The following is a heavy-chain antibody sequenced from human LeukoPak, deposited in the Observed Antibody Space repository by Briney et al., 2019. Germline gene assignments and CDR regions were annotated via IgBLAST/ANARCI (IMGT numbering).Heavy chain of an antibody. CDR1: GYTFTTYD. CDR2: MNPNSGNT. Sequence: ALVKVSCKASGYTFTTYDINWVRQATGQGLEWMGWMNPNSGNTGYAQKFQGRVTMTRDTSISTAYMELSRLRSDDTAVYYCARDHGEIAVAGTDAFDIWGQGTMVTVSS. J-gene: IGHJ3*02. CDR3: ARDHGEIAVAGTDAFDI. V-gene: IGHV1-8*01. D-gene: IGHD6-19*01.